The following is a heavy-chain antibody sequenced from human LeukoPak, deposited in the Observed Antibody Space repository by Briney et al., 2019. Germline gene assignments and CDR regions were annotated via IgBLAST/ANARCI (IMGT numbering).Heavy chain of an antibody. CDR2: ISAYNGNT. V-gene: IGHV1-18*01. Sequence: ASVKVSCKASGYTFTSYGISWVRQAPGQGLEWMGWISAYNGNTNYAQKFQGRVTMTRNTSISTAYMELSSLRSEDTAVYYCARGPFTMVHYWGQGTLVTVSS. CDR1: GYTFTSYG. CDR3: ARGPFTMVHY. D-gene: IGHD3-10*01. J-gene: IGHJ4*02.